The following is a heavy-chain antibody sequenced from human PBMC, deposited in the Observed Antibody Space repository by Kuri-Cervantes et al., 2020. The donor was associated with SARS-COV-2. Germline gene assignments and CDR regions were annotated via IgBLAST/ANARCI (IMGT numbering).Heavy chain of an antibody. V-gene: IGHV4-38-2*01. D-gene: IGHD2-15*01. CDR3: ARLKRGSNWFDP. J-gene: IGHJ5*02. CDR2: IYHSGST. Sequence: SETLSLTCAVSGYSISSGYYWGWIRQPPGKGLEWIGSIYHSGSTYYNPSPKSRVTISVDTSKNQFSLKLSSVTAADTAVYYGARLKRGSNWFDPWGQGTLVTVSS. CDR1: GYSISSGYY.